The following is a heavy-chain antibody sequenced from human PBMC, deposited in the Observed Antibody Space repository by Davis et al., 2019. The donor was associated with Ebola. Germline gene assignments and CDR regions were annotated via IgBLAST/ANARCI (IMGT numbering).Heavy chain of an antibody. CDR3: AKGSVTIFGVAPDYYGMDV. CDR1: GFAFASYS. CDR2: LWSGGLNT. V-gene: IGHV3-23*03. J-gene: IGHJ6*04. Sequence: GESLKISCAASGFAFASYSMTCVRQAPGKGPEWVPGLWSGGLNTYYADSVKGRFTVSRDNAKNTLYLQMNSLRAEDTAVYYCAKGSVTIFGVAPDYYGMDVWGKGTTVTVSS. D-gene: IGHD3-3*01.